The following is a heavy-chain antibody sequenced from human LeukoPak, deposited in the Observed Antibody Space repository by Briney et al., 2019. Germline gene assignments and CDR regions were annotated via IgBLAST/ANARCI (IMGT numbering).Heavy chain of an antibody. V-gene: IGHV3-74*01. J-gene: IGHJ6*02. Sequence: GGSLRLSCAASGFTFSSYGMHWVRQVLGKGLLWVSRINSDGSATIYADSVRGRFTISRDNAKNTLYLQMSGLRVEDTAVYHCASDSPYYGMDVWGQGTTVTVSS. CDR3: ASDSPYYGMDV. CDR1: GFTFSSYG. CDR2: INSDGSAT.